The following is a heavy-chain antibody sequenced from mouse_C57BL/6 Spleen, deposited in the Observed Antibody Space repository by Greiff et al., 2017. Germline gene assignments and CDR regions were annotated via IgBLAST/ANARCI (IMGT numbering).Heavy chain of an antibody. V-gene: IGHV3-6*01. CDR3: ASLYYSNYDGY. CDR1: GYSITSGYY. Sequence: EVQLQESGPGLVKPSQSLSLSCSVTGYSITSGYYWNWLRQFPGNKLEGMGYISYDGSNNYNPSLKNRISITRDTSKNLFFLKLNSVTTEDTATYYCASLYYSNYDGYWGQGTTLTVSS. D-gene: IGHD2-5*01. J-gene: IGHJ2*01. CDR2: ISYDGSN.